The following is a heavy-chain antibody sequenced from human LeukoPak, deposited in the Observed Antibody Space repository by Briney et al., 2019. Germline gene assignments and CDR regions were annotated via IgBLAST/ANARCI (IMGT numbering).Heavy chain of an antibody. CDR1: GGSISSYY. D-gene: IGHD3-22*01. CDR3: ARANDDYYDSSQLFDY. V-gene: IGHV4-59*01. J-gene: IGHJ4*02. CDR2: IYYSGST. Sequence: SETLSLTCTVSGGSISSYYWSWIRQPPGKGLEWIGYIYYSGSTNYNPSLTSRVTISVDTSKNQFSLKLSSVTAADTAVYYCARANDDYYDSSQLFDYWGQGTLVAVSS.